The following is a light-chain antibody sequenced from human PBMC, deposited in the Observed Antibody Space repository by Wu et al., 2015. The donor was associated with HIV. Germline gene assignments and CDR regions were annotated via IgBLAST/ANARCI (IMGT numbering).Light chain of an antibody. Sequence: EIVLTQSPGTLSLSPGERATLSCRASQSVSSSYLAWYQQKPGQAPRLLIYGASSRATGIPDRFSGSGSGTDYSLTISSLEPEDFAVYYCQQHANWPLTFGQGTRLEIK. CDR1: QSVSSSY. CDR3: QQHANWPLT. J-gene: IGKJ5*01. CDR2: GAS. V-gene: IGKV3D-20*02.